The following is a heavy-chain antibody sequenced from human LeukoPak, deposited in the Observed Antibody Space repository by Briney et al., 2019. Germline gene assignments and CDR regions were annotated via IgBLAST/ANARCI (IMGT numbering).Heavy chain of an antibody. CDR1: GFTFSSYT. Sequence: GGSLRLSCAASGFTFSSYTMHWVRQAPGMGLQWVAVISFDGSDKYYRDSVKGRFTISRDNSRNTVYLQIDSVRIEDTAIYYCASQSDSSGLPSDHWGQGTLVSVSS. J-gene: IGHJ4*02. CDR2: ISFDGSDK. CDR3: ASQSDSSGLPSDH. V-gene: IGHV3-30*04. D-gene: IGHD5-18*01.